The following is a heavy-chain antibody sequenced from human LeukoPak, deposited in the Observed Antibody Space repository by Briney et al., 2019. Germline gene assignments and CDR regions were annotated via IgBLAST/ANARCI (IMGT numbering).Heavy chain of an antibody. CDR2: ISSSSSYI. V-gene: IGHV3-21*01. D-gene: IGHD3-16*01. CDR3: ARDPIMGYFDY. Sequence: GGSLRLSCAASGSTFSSYSMNWVRQAPGKGLEWVSSISSSSSYIYYADSVKGRFTISRDNAKNSLYLQMNSLRAEDTAVYYCARDPIMGYFDYWGQGTLVTVSS. J-gene: IGHJ4*02. CDR1: GSTFSSYS.